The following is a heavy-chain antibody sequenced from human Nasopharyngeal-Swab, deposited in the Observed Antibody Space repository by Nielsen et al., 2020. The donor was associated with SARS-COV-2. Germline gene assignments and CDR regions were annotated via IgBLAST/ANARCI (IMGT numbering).Heavy chain of an antibody. Sequence: ASVKVSCKASGGTFSSYAISWVRQAPGQGLEWMGRINPNSGGTNYAQKFQGRVTMTRDTSISTAYLELSRLRSDDTAVYYCARDHESSGYVWGQATTVTVSS. CDR3: ARDHESSGYV. J-gene: IGHJ6*02. V-gene: IGHV1-2*06. CDR1: GGTFSSYA. CDR2: INPNSGGT. D-gene: IGHD6-19*01.